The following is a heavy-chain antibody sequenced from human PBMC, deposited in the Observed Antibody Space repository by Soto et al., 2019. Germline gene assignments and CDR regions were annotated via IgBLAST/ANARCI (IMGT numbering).Heavy chain of an antibody. Sequence: ASVKVSCKASGYTFTSYYMHWVRQAPGQGLEWMGIINPSGGSTSYAQKFQGRVTMTRDTSTSTVYMELSSLRSEDTAVYYCARDNSSGYHSDVFDYWGQGTLVTVSS. V-gene: IGHV1-46*01. CDR2: INPSGGST. CDR3: ARDNSSGYHSDVFDY. J-gene: IGHJ4*02. D-gene: IGHD3-22*01. CDR1: GYTFTSYY.